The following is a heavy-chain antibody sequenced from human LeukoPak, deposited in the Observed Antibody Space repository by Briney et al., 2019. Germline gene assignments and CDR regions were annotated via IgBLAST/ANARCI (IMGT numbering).Heavy chain of an antibody. V-gene: IGHV3-48*03. CDR2: ISSSGSTI. J-gene: IGHJ4*02. Sequence: GGSLRLSCAASGFTFSSYAMSWVRQAPGKGLEWVSYISSSGSTIYYADSVKGRFTISRDNAKNSLYLQMNSLRAEDTAVYYCARIAAAGPYYFDYWGQGTLVTVSS. CDR1: GFTFSSYA. D-gene: IGHD6-13*01. CDR3: ARIAAAGPYYFDY.